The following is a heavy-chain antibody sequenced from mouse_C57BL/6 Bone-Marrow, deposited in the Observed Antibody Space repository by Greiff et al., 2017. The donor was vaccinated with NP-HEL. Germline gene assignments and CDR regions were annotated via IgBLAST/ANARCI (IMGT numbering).Heavy chain of an antibody. J-gene: IGHJ1*03. CDR1: GYTFTDYN. V-gene: IGHV1-22*01. CDR2: INPNNGGT. CDR3: ATGGSRYWYFDV. D-gene: IGHD1-1*01. Sequence: VQLQQSGPELVKPGASVKMSCKASGYTFTDYNMHWVKQSHGKSLEWIGYINPNNGGTSYNQKFKGKATLTVNKSSSTAYMELRSLTSEDSAVYYCATGGSRYWYFDVWGTGTTVTVSS.